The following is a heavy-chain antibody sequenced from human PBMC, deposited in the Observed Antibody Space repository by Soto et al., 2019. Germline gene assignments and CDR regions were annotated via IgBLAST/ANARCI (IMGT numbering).Heavy chain of an antibody. CDR1: GCTFSSYA. Sequence: EVQILESGGGLVQPGGSLRLSCAASGCTFSSYAMYWVRQAPGKGLAWVSGISDSGTGTYYADSVKGRFTISRDNSKNTVYLQMKSLRAEDTAVYYCAKDHTVVIRDAFDIWGQGTMVNVSS. V-gene: IGHV3-23*01. CDR2: ISDSGTGT. CDR3: AKDHTVVIRDAFDI. D-gene: IGHD3-22*01. J-gene: IGHJ3*02.